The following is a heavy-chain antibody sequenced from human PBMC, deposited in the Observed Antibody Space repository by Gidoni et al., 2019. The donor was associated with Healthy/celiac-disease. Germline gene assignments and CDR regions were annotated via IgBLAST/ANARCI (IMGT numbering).Heavy chain of an antibody. J-gene: IGHJ2*01. V-gene: IGHV4-61*02. Sequence: QVQLQESGPGLVKPSQTLSLTCTVSGGSISSGSYYWSWIRQPAGQGLEWIGRIYTRGSTNYHPYLKIRVTISVYTSKNQFSLKLSSVTAADTAVYYCARELQGLYCGGDCSHWYFDLWGRGTLVTVSS. CDR3: ARELQGLYCGGDCSHWYFDL. CDR1: GGSISSGSYY. CDR2: IYTRGST. D-gene: IGHD2-21*02.